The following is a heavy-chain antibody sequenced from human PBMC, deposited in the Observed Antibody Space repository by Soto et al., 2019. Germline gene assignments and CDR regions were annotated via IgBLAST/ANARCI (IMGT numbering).Heavy chain of an antibody. J-gene: IGHJ5*02. D-gene: IGHD2-21*02. CDR2: ISSSGSTI. CDR1: GFPFTDYY. Sequence: GGSLSLSCAAPGFPFTDYYMSWIRQAPGKGLEWVSYISSSGSTIYYADSVKGRFTISRDNAKNSLYLQMNSLRAEDTAVYYCARVLVFYGGFDPWGQGTLVTVSS. CDR3: ARVLVFYGGFDP. V-gene: IGHV3-11*01.